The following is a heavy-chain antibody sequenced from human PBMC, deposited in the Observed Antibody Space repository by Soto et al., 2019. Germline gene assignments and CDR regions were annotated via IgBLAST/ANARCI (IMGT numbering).Heavy chain of an antibody. CDR3: ARDQEYQLLLSSAFDI. CDR1: GFTFSSYE. V-gene: IGHV3-48*03. D-gene: IGHD2-2*01. Sequence: EVQLVESGGGLVQPGGSLRLSCAASGFTFSSYEMNWVRQAPGKGLEWVSYISSSGSTIYYADSVKGRFTISRDNAKNSLYLQMNSLRAEDTAVYYCARDQEYQLLLSSAFDIWGQGTMVTVSS. J-gene: IGHJ3*02. CDR2: ISSSGSTI.